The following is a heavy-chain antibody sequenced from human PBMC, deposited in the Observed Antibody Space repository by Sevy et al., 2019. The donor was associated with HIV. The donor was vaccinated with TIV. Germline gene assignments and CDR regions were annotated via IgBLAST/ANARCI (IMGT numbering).Heavy chain of an antibody. V-gene: IGHV3-30-3*01. J-gene: IGHJ6*02. Sequence: GGSLRLSCAASGFTFSSYAMHWVRQAPGKGLEWVAVISYDGSNKYYADSVKGRFTISRDNSKNTLYLQMNSLRAEDTAVYYCAKDIRIAAAETYYYYGMDVWGQGTTVTVSS. D-gene: IGHD6-13*01. CDR2: ISYDGSNK. CDR3: AKDIRIAAAETYYYYGMDV. CDR1: GFTFSSYA.